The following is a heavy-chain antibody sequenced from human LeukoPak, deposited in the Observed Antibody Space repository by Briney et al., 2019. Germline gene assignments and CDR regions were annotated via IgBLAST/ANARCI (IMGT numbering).Heavy chain of an antibody. CDR3: ARRYCSGVNCYRGVWFDP. CDR2: INHSGST. V-gene: IGHV4-34*01. CDR1: GGSFSGYY. J-gene: IGHJ5*02. D-gene: IGHD2-15*01. Sequence: SETLSLTCAAYGGSFSGYYWSWIRQPPGKGLEWIGEINHSGSTNYNPSLKSRVTISVDTSKNQFSLKLSSVTAADTAVYYCARRYCSGVNCYRGVWFDPWGQGTLVTVSS.